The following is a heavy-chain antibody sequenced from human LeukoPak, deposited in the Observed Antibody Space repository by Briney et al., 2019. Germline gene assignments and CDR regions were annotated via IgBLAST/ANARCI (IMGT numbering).Heavy chain of an antibody. CDR3: AGDGRYYDFWSGPPTPSTFDY. J-gene: IGHJ4*02. Sequence: ASVKVSCKASGYTFTGYYMHWVRQAPGQGLEWMGWINPNSGGTNYAQKFQGRVTMTRDTSISTAYMELSRLRSDDTAVYYCAGDGRYYDFWSGPPTPSTFDYWGQGTLVTVSS. V-gene: IGHV1-2*02. D-gene: IGHD3-3*01. CDR2: INPNSGGT. CDR1: GYTFTGYY.